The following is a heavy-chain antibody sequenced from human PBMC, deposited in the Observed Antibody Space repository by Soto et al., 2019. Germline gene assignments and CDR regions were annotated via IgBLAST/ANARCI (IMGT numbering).Heavy chain of an antibody. CDR3: ARVRSCTLSSCPLSMDV. V-gene: IGHV3-30-3*01. Sequence: QVQLVETGGAVVQPGRSLRLSCAASGFTFSSYAMHWVRQAPGKGLEWVAVISYDGSNKYYADSVKGRFTISNNNSNNTLYRIMNSLEAENTLVYYCARVRSCTLSSCPLSMDVWGRGTTVTDFS. D-gene: IGHD2-2*01. CDR1: GFTFSSYA. CDR2: ISYDGSNK. J-gene: IGHJ6*02.